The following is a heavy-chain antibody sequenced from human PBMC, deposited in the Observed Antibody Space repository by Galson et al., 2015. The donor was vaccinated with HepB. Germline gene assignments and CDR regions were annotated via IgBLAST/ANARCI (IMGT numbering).Heavy chain of an antibody. CDR2: INPTIGST. V-gene: IGHV1-46*03. Sequence: SVKVSCKASGYTFTTYYIHWVRQAPGQGLEWMGIINPTIGSTSYAQKFQGRVTMTRDTSTSTIYLELSSLRSEDTAVYYCTTDRSQISGSGPEYYFDYWGQGTLVTVSS. CDR3: TTDRSQISGSGPEYYFDY. CDR1: GYTFTTYY. J-gene: IGHJ4*02. D-gene: IGHD2-15*01.